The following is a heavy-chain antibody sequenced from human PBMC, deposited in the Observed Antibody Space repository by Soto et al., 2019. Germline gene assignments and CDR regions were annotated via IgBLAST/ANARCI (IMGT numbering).Heavy chain of an antibody. Sequence: QVQLVESGGGVVQPGRSLRLSCVASGFTFSTYSMHWVRQAPGEGLEWVAVISYDGTKKYYADSVKGRFTISRDNFKNTLYLQMNSLRVEDTAVYYCVRDFDCSSTRCYYFDYWGQGILATVSS. D-gene: IGHD2-2*01. CDR1: GFTFSTYS. J-gene: IGHJ4*02. CDR3: VRDFDCSSTRCYYFDY. V-gene: IGHV3-30-3*01. CDR2: ISYDGTKK.